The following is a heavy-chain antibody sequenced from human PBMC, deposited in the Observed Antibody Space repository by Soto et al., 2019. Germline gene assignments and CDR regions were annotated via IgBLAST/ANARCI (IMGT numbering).Heavy chain of an antibody. V-gene: IGHV4-30-4*01. D-gene: IGHD6-6*01. CDR3: ARDRGQLVPGYYFDY. CDR1: GGSISSGDYY. Sequence: SETLSLTCTVSGGSISSGDYYWSWIRQPPGKGLEWIGYIYYSGSTYYNPSLKSRVTISVDTSKNQFSLKLSSVTAADTAVYYCARDRGQLVPGYYFDYWGQGTLVTVSS. CDR2: IYYSGST. J-gene: IGHJ4*02.